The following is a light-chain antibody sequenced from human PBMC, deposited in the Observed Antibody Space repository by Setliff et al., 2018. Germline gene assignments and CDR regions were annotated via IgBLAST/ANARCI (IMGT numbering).Light chain of an antibody. CDR1: SSDVGGYNY. CDR3: SSYTSSSPYV. V-gene: IGLV2-14*01. J-gene: IGLJ1*01. CDR2: DVS. Sequence: QSVLTQPASVSGSPGQSITISCTGTSSDVGGYNYVSWYQQHPGKAPKPMIYDVSKRPSGVSNRFSGSKSGNTASLTISGLQAEDEADYYCSSYTSSSPYVFGTGTKVTVL.